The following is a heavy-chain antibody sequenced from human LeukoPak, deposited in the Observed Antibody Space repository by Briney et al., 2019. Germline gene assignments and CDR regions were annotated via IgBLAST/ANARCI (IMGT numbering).Heavy chain of an antibody. V-gene: IGHV4-38-2*02. Sequence: SETLSLTCSVSGHSITTGYFWAWIRQSPGKGLEWIASVSHSGTTYYNPPLKSRVTISLDTSRNQLSLKLSSVTAADTAVYYCVTDVLLCGGNICNFFDPWGQGSLVTVSS. D-gene: IGHD2-15*01. CDR3: VTDVLLCGGNICNFFDP. J-gene: IGHJ5*01. CDR2: VSHSGTT. CDR1: GHSITTGYF.